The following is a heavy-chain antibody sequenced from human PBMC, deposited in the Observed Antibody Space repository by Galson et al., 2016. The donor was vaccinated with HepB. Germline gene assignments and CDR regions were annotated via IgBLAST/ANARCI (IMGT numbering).Heavy chain of an antibody. V-gene: IGHV6-1*01. Sequence: CAISGDSVSSNRATWNWIRQSPSRGLEWLGRTYYRSKWYNDYALSVKSRITINPDTSKNQFSLQLNSVTPEDTAVYYCARGHLVVPFSFYFDYWGQGSLVTVSS. D-gene: IGHD2-15*01. CDR1: GDSVSSNRAT. J-gene: IGHJ4*02. CDR2: TYYRSKWYN. CDR3: ARGHLVVPFSFYFDY.